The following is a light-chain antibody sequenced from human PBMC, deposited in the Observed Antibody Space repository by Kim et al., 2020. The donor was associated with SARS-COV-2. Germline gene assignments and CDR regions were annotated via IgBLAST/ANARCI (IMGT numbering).Light chain of an antibody. CDR1: QSVSSNS. CDR3: QQYGGSYT. J-gene: IGKJ2*01. V-gene: IGKV3-20*01. CDR2: GTS. Sequence: EIVLTQSPGTLSLSPGERATLSCRASQSVSSNSLVWYQQKPGQAPRVVIFGTSIRAAGIPDRFSGSGSGTDFTLTISRLEAEDFAVYYGQQYGGSYTFGQGTKLEI.